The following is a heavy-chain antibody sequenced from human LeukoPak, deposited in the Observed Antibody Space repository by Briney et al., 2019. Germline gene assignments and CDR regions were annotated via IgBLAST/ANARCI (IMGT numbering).Heavy chain of an antibody. J-gene: IGHJ4*02. D-gene: IGHD6-13*01. CDR2: ISSSSSYI. CDR1: GFTFSSYS. CDR3: AAAVAAAPGAY. V-gene: IGHV3-21*01. Sequence: GGSLRLSCAASGFTFSSYSMNWVRHAPGKGPEWVSSISSSSSYIYYADSVKGRFTISRDNAKNSLYLQMNSLRAEDTAVYYCAAAVAAAPGAYWGQGTLVTVSS.